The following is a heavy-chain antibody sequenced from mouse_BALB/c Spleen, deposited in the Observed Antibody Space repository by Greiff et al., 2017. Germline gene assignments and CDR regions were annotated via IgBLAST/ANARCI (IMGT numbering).Heavy chain of an antibody. J-gene: IGHJ4*01. Sequence: EVMLVESGGGLVQPGGSLKLSCAASGFTFSSYTMSWVRQTPEKRLEWVAYISSGSSTIYYADTVKGRFTISRDNPKNTLFLQMTSLRSEDTAMYYCARYYYAMDYWGQGTSVTVSS. CDR3: ARYYYAMDY. CDR1: GFTFSSYT. V-gene: IGHV5-17*02. CDR2: ISSGSSTI.